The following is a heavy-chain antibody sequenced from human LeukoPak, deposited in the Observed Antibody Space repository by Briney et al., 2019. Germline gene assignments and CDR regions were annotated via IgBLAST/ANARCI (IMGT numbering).Heavy chain of an antibody. CDR2: LYNSGST. J-gene: IGHJ4*02. CDR3: ARMTTVLQTDY. V-gene: IGHV4-39*07. CDR1: GGSISGPYSY. D-gene: IGHD4-17*01. Sequence: SETLSLTCTVSGGSISGPYSYWGWIRQPPGKGLEWIGSLYNSGSTYSNPSLKSRATISIDTSKNQFSLKLTSVTAADTAVYYCARMTTVLQTDYWGQGTLVTVSS.